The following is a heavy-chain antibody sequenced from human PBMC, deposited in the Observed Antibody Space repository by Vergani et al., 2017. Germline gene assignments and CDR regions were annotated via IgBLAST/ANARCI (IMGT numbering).Heavy chain of an antibody. CDR1: GGSISSYY. Sequence: QVQLQESGPGLVKPSETLSLTCTVSGGSISSYYWSWIRQPPGKGLEWIGYIYYSGSTNYNPSLKSRVTISVDTSKNQFSLKLSSVTAADTAVYYCASGPWEQEPVGYYYYMDVWGKGTTVTVSS. CDR3: ASGPWEQEPVGYYYYMDV. J-gene: IGHJ6*03. CDR2: IYYSGST. V-gene: IGHV4-59*12. D-gene: IGHD1-26*01.